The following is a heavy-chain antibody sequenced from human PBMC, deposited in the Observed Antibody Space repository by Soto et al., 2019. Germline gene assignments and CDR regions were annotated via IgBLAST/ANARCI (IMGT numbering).Heavy chain of an antibody. Sequence: QLQLQESGPGLVTPSETLSLTSTVAGGSISSSSYYWGGIRQPPGKGLAWIGSIYYSGSTSYNPSLKSRVTISVDTSKNQYSLKLSSVTAADTAVYYCASGYRPNFDYWGQGTLVTVSS. CDR3: ASGYRPNFDY. J-gene: IGHJ4*02. CDR1: GGSISSSSYY. V-gene: IGHV4-39*01. D-gene: IGHD6-25*01. CDR2: IYYSGST.